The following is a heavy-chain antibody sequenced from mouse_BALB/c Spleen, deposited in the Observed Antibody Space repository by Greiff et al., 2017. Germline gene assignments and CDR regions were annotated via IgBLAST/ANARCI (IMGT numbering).Heavy chain of an antibody. CDR2: INPSNGRT. Sequence: QVQLQQPGAELVKPGASVKLSCKASGYTFTSYWMHWVKQRPGQGLEWIGEINPSNGRTNYNEKFKSKATLTVDKSSSTAYMQLSSLTSEDSAVYYCARTGMITTTRGFAYWGQGTLVTVSA. J-gene: IGHJ3*01. CDR3: ARTGMITTTRGFAY. D-gene: IGHD2-4*01. V-gene: IGHV1S81*02. CDR1: GYTFTSYW.